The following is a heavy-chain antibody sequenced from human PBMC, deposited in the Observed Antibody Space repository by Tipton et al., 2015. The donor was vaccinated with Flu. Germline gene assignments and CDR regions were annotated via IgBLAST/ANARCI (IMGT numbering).Heavy chain of an antibody. CDR2: VYTSGST. Sequence: TLSLTCTVSGDSISSGSHYWSWIRQPAGRGLEWIGQVYTSGSTNYSPSVQSRVTMSVDTAKNQFSLKLSSVTAADTAVYYCARTRSGNYLDDAFDIWGQGTMVTVSS. D-gene: IGHD1-26*01. CDR3: ARTRSGNYLDDAFDI. V-gene: IGHV4-61*09. CDR1: GDSISSGSHY. J-gene: IGHJ3*02.